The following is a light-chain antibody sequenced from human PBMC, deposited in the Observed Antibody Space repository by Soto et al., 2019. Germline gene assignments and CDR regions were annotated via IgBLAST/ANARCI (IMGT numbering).Light chain of an antibody. J-gene: IGKJ4*01. Sequence: ETVLTQSPATLSLSPGERATLSCRASQSISSYLAWYQQKPGQAPRLLIYDASNRATGIPARFSGSGSGTDFTLTISSLEPEDFATYYCLQHNSYPLTFGGGTKVDIK. CDR1: QSISSY. CDR3: LQHNSYPLT. CDR2: DAS. V-gene: IGKV3-11*01.